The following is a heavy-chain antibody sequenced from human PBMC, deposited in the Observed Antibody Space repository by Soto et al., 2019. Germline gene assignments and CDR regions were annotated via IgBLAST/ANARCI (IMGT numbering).Heavy chain of an antibody. CDR2: ISYDGSNK. Sequence: QVQLVESGGGVVQPGRSLRLSCAASGFAFSSYAMHWVRQAPGKGLEWVAVISYDGSNKYYADSVKGRFTISRDNYKNTLYLQMNSLRAEDTAVYYCASDLSGSGDWGQGTLVTVSS. V-gene: IGHV3-30-3*01. CDR1: GFAFSSYA. D-gene: IGHD3-10*01. CDR3: ASDLSGSGD. J-gene: IGHJ4*02.